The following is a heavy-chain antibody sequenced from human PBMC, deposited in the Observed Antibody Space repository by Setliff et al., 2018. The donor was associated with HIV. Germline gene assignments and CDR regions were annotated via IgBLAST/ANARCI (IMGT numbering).Heavy chain of an antibody. J-gene: IGHJ1*01. D-gene: IGHD6-13*01. CDR3: ATDPGYSSTWYSESFQH. Sequence: PSVKVSCKISGYTLTELSIHWVRQAPGKGLEWMANFDPEDGETFYARKFQGRLTMTEDTSTDTAYMELSSLRSDDTAMYYCATDPGYSSTWYSESFQHWGQGTVVTVSS. V-gene: IGHV1-24*01. CDR1: GYTLTELS. CDR2: FDPEDGET.